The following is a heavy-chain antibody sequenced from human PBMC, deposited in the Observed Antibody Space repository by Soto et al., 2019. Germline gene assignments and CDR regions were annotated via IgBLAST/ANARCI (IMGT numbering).Heavy chain of an antibody. CDR1: GFTFDDYA. Sequence: PRLSCAASGFTFDDYAMHWVRQAPGKGLEWVTGISWNSDTIGHADSVKGRFTISRDNAKNSLYLQMNSLRAEDTAFYYCARDVWSRASGPPDSWGQGTLVTVSS. CDR3: ARDVWSRASGPPDS. CDR2: ISWNSDTI. D-gene: IGHD3-10*01. V-gene: IGHV3-9*01. J-gene: IGHJ4*02.